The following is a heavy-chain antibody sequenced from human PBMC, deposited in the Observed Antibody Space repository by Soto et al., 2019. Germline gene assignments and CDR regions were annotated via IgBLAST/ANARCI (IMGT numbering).Heavy chain of an antibody. V-gene: IGHV1-3*01. CDR2: INAGNGNT. J-gene: IGHJ6*02. CDR1: GYTFTSYA. Sequence: GASVKVSCKASGYTFTSYAMHWVRQAPGQRLEWMGWINAGNGNTKYSQKFQGRVTITRDTSASTAYMELSSLRSEDTAVYYCARGGYYDFWSGPSGMDVWGQGTTVTVSS. CDR3: ARGGYYDFWSGPSGMDV. D-gene: IGHD3-3*01.